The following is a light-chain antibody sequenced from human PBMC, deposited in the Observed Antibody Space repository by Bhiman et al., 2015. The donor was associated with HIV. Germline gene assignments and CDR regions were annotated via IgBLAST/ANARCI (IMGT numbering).Light chain of an antibody. J-gene: IGLJ1*01. CDR3: SSHGGDNNFDV. Sequence: QSVLTQPPSVSAASGQKVTISCSGSSSNIGNNYVSWYHQLPGTAPKLLIYEVTKRPSGVPDRFSGSKSGNTASLTVSGLQAEDEADYYCSSHGGDNNFDVFGTGTKVTVL. CDR2: EVT. CDR1: SSNIGNNY. V-gene: IGLV1-51*01.